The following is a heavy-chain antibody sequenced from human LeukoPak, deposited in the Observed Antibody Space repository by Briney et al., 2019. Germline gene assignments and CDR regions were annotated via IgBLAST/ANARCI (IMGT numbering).Heavy chain of an antibody. CDR2: TSTSTTTI. CDR1: GFTFSSYS. V-gene: IGHV3-48*01. J-gene: IGHJ4*02. D-gene: IGHD1-26*01. CDR3: ASWGEGALDN. Sequence: GGSLSLSCEGSGFTFSSYSLNWVRQAPGKGLEWISYTSTSTTTIYYANSVKGRFTISRDNAKKSLYLQMNSLRVEDTGVYYCASWGEGALDNWGEGTLVTVSS.